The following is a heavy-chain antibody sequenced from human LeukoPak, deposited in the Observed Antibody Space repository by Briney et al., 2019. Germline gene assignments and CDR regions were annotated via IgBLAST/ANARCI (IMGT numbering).Heavy chain of an antibody. Sequence: SETLSLTCTVSGGSISSSSYYWGWIRQPPGKGLEWIGSIYYSGSTYYNPSLKSRVTISVDTSKNQFSLKLSSVTAADTAVYYCAEIVGATIGYWGQGTLVTVSS. CDR3: AEIVGATIGY. D-gene: IGHD1-26*01. J-gene: IGHJ4*02. CDR1: GGSISSSSYY. CDR2: IYYSGST. V-gene: IGHV4-39*01.